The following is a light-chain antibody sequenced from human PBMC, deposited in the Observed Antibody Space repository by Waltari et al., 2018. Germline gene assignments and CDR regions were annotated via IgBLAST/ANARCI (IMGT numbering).Light chain of an antibody. V-gene: IGKV1-5*01. CDR2: EAS. Sequence: DIRMTQFPSTLSASVGDRVTITCRASQSVSSWLAWYQQKPGKAPKLLIYEASNLESGVPSRFSGSGSGTEFTLTISSLQTDDFATYYCEHYNGFPYTFGQGTRLEI. J-gene: IGKJ2*01. CDR3: EHYNGFPYT. CDR1: QSVSSW.